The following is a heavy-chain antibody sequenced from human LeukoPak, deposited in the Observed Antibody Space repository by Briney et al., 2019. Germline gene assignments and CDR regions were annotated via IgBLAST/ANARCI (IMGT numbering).Heavy chain of an antibody. Sequence: GGSLRLSCAASGFTFSNYGMHWVRQAPSKGPEWVAVISYDGSNRYYADSVKGRFTISRDNSKNTLYLQMNSLRAEDTAVYYCAKPIMTTVTTLGLYFDYWGQGALVTVSS. CDR3: AKPIMTTVTTLGLYFDY. CDR1: GFTFSNYG. V-gene: IGHV3-30*18. D-gene: IGHD4-17*01. J-gene: IGHJ4*02. CDR2: ISYDGSNR.